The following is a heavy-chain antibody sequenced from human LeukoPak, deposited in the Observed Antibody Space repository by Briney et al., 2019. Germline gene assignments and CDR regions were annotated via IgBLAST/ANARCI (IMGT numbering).Heavy chain of an antibody. Sequence: ASVKVSXKASGYTFTSYYMHWVRQAPGQGLEWMGIINPSGGSTSYAQKFQGRVTMTRDTSTSTVYMELSSLRSEDTAVYYCASPLPTYYYDSSGLFGAFDIWGQGTMVTVSS. V-gene: IGHV1-46*01. D-gene: IGHD3-22*01. J-gene: IGHJ3*02. CDR1: GYTFTSYY. CDR3: ASPLPTYYYDSSGLFGAFDI. CDR2: INPSGGST.